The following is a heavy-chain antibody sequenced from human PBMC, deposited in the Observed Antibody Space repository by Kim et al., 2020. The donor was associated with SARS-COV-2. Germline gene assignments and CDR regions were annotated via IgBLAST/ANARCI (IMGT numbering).Heavy chain of an antibody. CDR1: GFTFSSYW. Sequence: GGSLRLSCVASGFTFSSYWMSWVRQAPGKGLEWVANIKQDGSEKYYVDSVKGRFTISRDNAKNSLYLQMNSLRAEDTAVYYCARGYKGSSWYYYYGMDVWGQGTTVTVSS. CDR3: ARGYKGSSWYYYYGMDV. D-gene: IGHD6-13*01. J-gene: IGHJ6*02. CDR2: IKQDGSEK. V-gene: IGHV3-7*03.